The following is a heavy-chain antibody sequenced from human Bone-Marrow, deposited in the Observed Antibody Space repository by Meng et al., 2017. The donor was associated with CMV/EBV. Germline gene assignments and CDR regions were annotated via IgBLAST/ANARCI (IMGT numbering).Heavy chain of an antibody. V-gene: IGHV3-21*01. Sequence: GESLKISCAASGFTFSSYSMNWVRQAPGKGLEWVSSISSSSSYIYYADSVKGRFTISRDNAQNSLYLQMNSLRAGDTAVYYCATTTDPRNYWGQGTLVTVSS. CDR2: ISSSSSYI. D-gene: IGHD1-14*01. CDR3: ATTTDPRNY. J-gene: IGHJ4*02. CDR1: GFTFSSYS.